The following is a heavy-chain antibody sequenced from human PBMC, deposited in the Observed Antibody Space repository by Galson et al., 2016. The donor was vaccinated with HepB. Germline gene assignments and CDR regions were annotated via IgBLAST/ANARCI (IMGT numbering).Heavy chain of an antibody. CDR1: GYTFTTYG. V-gene: IGHV1-18*01. J-gene: IGHJ4*02. CDR3: VRDRERSLDY. Sequence: SVKVSCKASGYTFTTYGITWVRQAPGQGLDWMGWISTHSGTTNHAQEVQGRITLTTDTPTNTAYLELTNLKSDDTAVDYCVRDRERSLDYWGQGTLVSVS. CDR2: ISTHSGTT.